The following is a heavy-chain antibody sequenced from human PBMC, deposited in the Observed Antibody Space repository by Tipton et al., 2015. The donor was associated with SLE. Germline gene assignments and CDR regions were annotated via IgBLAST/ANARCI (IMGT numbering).Heavy chain of an antibody. CDR2: INHSGST. CDR1: GGSFSGYY. CDR3: AGGITGTTWYYYYGMDV. V-gene: IGHV4-34*01. D-gene: IGHD1-7*01. J-gene: IGHJ6*02. Sequence: LRLSCAVYGGSFSGYYWSWIRQPPGKGLEWIGEINHSGSTNYNPSLKSRVTISVDTSKNQFSLKLSSVTAADTAVYYCAGGITGTTWYYYYGMDVWGQGTTVTVSS.